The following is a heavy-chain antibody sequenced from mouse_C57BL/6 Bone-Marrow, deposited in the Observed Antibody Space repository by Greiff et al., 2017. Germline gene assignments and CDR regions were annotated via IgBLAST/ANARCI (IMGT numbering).Heavy chain of an antibody. J-gene: IGHJ4*01. CDR3: ARGGYYYAMDY. D-gene: IGHD2-2*01. Sequence: VQLQQSGAELARPGASVKLSCKASGYTFTSYGISWVKQRTGQGLEWIGEIDPSDSYTNYNQKFKGKSTLTVDKSSSTAYMQLSSLTSEDSAVYYCARGGYYYAMDYWGQGTSVTVSS. CDR2: IDPSDSYT. CDR1: GYTFTSYG. V-gene: IGHV1-69*01.